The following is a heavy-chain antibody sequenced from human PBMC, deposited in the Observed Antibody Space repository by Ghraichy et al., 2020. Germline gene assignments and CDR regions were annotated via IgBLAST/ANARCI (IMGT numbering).Heavy chain of an antibody. CDR3: ARGRITLLRGVIIRDDFDI. D-gene: IGHD3-10*01. J-gene: IGHJ3*02. V-gene: IGHV4-34*01. CDR2: LNHSGNI. CDR1: GVSLSDNY. Sequence: SETLSLTCSVYGVSLSDNYWAWIRQPPGKGLEWIGELNHSGNINYNPSLKSRVSISLDTSKNQFSLNLTSVTASETAVYYCARGRITLLRGVIIRDDFDIWGQGTVVTVSS.